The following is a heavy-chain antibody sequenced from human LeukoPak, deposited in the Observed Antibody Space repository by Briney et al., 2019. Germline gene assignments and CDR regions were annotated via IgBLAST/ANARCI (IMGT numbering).Heavy chain of an antibody. V-gene: IGHV4-59*08. CDR3: ARGSYGYPFDY. Sequence: PSETLSLTCTVSGGSISSFYWSWFYWSWIRQPPGKGLEWIGYIYFSGSTNYNPSLKSRVTISVDTSKNQFSLKLSSVTAADTAVYYCARGSYGYPFDYWGQGTLVTVSS. CDR1: GGSISSFY. D-gene: IGHD5-18*01. J-gene: IGHJ4*02. CDR2: IYFSGST.